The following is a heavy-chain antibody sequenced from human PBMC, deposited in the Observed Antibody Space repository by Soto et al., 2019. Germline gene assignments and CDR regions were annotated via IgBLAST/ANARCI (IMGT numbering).Heavy chain of an antibody. D-gene: IGHD3-16*01. CDR3: AKALGGGGHMDV. CDR1: GFIFDDFA. J-gene: IGHJ6*03. Sequence: EVQLVESGGGLVQPGRSLRLSCVASGFIFDDFAMHWVRQVPGKGLEWVSHITWNSGTTGYAESVKGRFTSSRDNAKKSLYLHMNSLRVEDTALYYCAKALGGGGHMDVWGKGTTVIVSS. CDR2: ITWNSGTT. V-gene: IGHV3-9*01.